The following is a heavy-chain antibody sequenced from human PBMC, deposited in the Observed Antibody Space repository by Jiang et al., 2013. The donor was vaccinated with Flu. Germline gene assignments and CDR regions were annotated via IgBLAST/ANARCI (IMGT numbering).Heavy chain of an antibody. D-gene: IGHD4-23*01. J-gene: IGHJ4*02. CDR3: AISSTLGWYFDY. Sequence: AEVKKPGSSVKVSCKASGGTFSSYTISWVRQAPGQGLEWMGRIIPILGIANYAQKFQGRVTITADKSTSTAYMELSSLRSEDTAVYYCAISSTLGWYFDYWGQGTLVTVPS. V-gene: IGHV1-69*02. CDR2: IIPILGIA. CDR1: GGTFSSYT.